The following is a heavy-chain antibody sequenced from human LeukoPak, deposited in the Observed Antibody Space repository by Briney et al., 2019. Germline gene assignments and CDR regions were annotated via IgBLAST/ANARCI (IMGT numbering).Heavy chain of an antibody. CDR1: RFTFSNYE. CDR2: ISSSGNTI. CDR3: ARDGYYYDSSGYDY. J-gene: IGHJ4*02. D-gene: IGHD3-22*01. Sequence: PGGSLRLSCAASRFTFSNYEMHWVRQAPGKGLEWLSYISSSGNTIYYADSVKGRFTISRDNSKNSLYLQMNSLRAEDTAVYYCARDGYYYDSSGYDYWGQGTLVTVSS. V-gene: IGHV3-48*03.